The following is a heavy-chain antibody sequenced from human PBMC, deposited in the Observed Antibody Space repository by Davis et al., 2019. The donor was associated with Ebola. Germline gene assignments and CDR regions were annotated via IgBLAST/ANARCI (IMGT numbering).Heavy chain of an antibody. CDR3: AREGGRYYDSSGYVFDI. CDR2: INPITGDT. CDR1: GYRFTSYY. Sequence: ASVTVSCKASGYRFTSYYMHWVRQAPGQGLEWMGIINPITGDTSYAQNFQVRVNMTRDTSTSTVYMELSSLISEDTAVYYCAREGGRYYDSSGYVFDIWGQGTMVKVSS. V-gene: IGHV1-46*01. D-gene: IGHD3-22*01. J-gene: IGHJ3*02.